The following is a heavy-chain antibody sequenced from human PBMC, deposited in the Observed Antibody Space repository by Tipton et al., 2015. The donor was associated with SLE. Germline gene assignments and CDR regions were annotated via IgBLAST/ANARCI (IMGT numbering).Heavy chain of an antibody. D-gene: IGHD2-2*01. CDR3: ARDCPAATCYYYYMDV. CDR2: ISSSSSTI. V-gene: IGHV3-48*01. J-gene: IGHJ6*03. Sequence: SLRLSCAASGFTFSSYSMNWVRQAPGKGLEWVSYISSSSSTIYYADSVKGRFTISRDNAKNSLYLQMNSLRAEDTAVYYCARDCPAATCYYYYMDVWGKGTPVTVSS. CDR1: GFTFSSYS.